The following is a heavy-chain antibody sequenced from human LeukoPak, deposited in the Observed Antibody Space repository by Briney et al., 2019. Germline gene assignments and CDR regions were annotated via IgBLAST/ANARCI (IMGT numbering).Heavy chain of an antibody. CDR3: ASGPYYDILTGDDASNWFDP. CDR1: GGTFSSYA. J-gene: IGHJ5*02. D-gene: IGHD3-9*01. CDR2: IIPTFGTA. Sequence: SVKVSCKASGGTFSSYAISWVRQAPGQGLEWMGGIIPTFGTANYAQKFQGRVTITTDESTSTAYMELSSLRSEDTAVYYCASGPYYDILTGDDASNWFDPWGQGTLVTVSS. V-gene: IGHV1-69*05.